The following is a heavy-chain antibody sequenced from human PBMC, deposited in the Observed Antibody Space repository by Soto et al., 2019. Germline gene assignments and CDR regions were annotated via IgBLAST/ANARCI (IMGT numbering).Heavy chain of an antibody. V-gene: IGHV1-58*01. D-gene: IGHD3-10*01. J-gene: IGHJ6*02. CDR1: GFTFTSSA. CDR3: AAALLWFGELSYYYYGMDV. Sequence: SVKVSCKASGFTFTSSAVQWVRQARGQRLEWIGWIVVGSGNTNYAQKFQERVTITRDMSTSTAYMELSSLRSEDTAVYYCAAALLWFGELSYYYYGMDVWGQGTTVTVSS. CDR2: IVVGSGNT.